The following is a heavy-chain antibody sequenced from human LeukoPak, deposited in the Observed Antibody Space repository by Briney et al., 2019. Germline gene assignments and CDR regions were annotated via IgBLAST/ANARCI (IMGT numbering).Heavy chain of an antibody. CDR3: ARDIVVVVAARRGWYFDY. D-gene: IGHD2-15*01. Sequence: SETLSLTCTVSGGSISSYYWSWIRQPPGKGLEWIGYIDYSGSTNYNPSLKSRVTISVDTSKNQFSLKLSSVTAADTAVYYCARDIVVVVAARRGWYFDYWGQGTLVTVSS. J-gene: IGHJ4*02. CDR1: GGSISSYY. CDR2: IDYSGST. V-gene: IGHV4-59*12.